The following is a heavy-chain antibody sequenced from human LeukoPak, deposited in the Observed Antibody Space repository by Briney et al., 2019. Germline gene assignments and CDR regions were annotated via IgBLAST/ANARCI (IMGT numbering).Heavy chain of an antibody. D-gene: IGHD5-24*01. CDR2: IKEDGIKK. V-gene: IGHV3-7*01. J-gene: IGHJ4*02. CDR3: ARDGRDGYIDY. Sequence: GGSLRLSCAASGFTFSSYWMSWVRQAPGKGLEWVANIKEDGIKKYYVDSVKGRFTISRDNAKNSLYLQMNSLRAEDTAVYYCARDGRDGYIDYWGQGTLVTVSS. CDR1: GFTFSSYW.